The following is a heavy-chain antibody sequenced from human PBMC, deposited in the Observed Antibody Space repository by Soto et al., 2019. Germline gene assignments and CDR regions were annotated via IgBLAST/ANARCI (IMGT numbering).Heavy chain of an antibody. CDR3: ARRGSWGYYFDF. CDR2: IYHSGST. Sequence: QLQLQESGSGLVKPSQTLSLTCTVSGDSISNCLYSCSLIRQPPGKGLQWFGYIYHSGSTYYTPSLRCRVFMSADRSKTQFSLHLNSVTAADTSAYYCARRGSWGYYFDFCGQGALVTVAS. J-gene: IGHJ4*02. V-gene: IGHV4-30-2*01. D-gene: IGHD1-26*01. CDR1: GDSISNCLYS.